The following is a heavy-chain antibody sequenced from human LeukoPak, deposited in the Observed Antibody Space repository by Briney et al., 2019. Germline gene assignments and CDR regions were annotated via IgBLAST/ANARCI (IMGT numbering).Heavy chain of an antibody. V-gene: IGHV1-69*13. J-gene: IGHJ6*03. Sequence: ASVKVSCKASGGTFSSYAISWVRQAPGQGLEWMGGIIPIFGTANYAQKFQGRVTITADESTSTAYMELSSLRSEDTAEYYCARGPSPYYYYYMDVWGKGTTVTVSS. CDR3: ARGPSPYYYYYMDV. D-gene: IGHD2-2*01. CDR1: GGTFSSYA. CDR2: IIPIFGTA.